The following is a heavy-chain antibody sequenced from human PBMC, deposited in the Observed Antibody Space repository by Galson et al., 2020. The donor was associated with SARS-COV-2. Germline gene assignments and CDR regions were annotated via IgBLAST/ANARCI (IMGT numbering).Heavy chain of an antibody. CDR2: VHHSGTT. D-gene: IGHD2-15*01. CDR1: GGSFSDYY. J-gene: IGHJ4*02. Sequence: SETLSLTCAVYGGSFSDYYWTWIRQPPGKGMEWIGEVHHSGTTNYNSSLKSRATIPVDTSQNQFSLKLSSVTAADTALYYCARGKRDRNNIWVVITGGYCHFDDWGQGTLVTVAS. CDR3: ARGKRDRNNIWVVITGGYCHFDD. V-gene: IGHV4-34*01.